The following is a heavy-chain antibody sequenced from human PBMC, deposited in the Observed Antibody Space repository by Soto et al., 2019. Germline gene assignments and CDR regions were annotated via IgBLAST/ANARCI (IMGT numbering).Heavy chain of an antibody. CDR3: ARVVGDIVVVVAPTPGVGKNWFDP. J-gene: IGHJ5*02. CDR1: GYTFTSYG. Sequence: ASVKVSCKASGYTFTSYGISWVRQAPGQGLEWMGWISAYNGNTNYAQKLQGRVTMTTDTSTSTAYMELRSLRSDDTAVYYCARVVGDIVVVVAPTPGVGKNWFDPWGQGTLVTVSS. CDR2: ISAYNGNT. D-gene: IGHD2-15*01. V-gene: IGHV1-18*01.